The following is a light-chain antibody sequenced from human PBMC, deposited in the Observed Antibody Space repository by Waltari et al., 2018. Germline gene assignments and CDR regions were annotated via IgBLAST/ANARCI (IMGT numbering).Light chain of an antibody. CDR1: QSLLYRDGYTY. V-gene: IGKV2-30*01. J-gene: IGKJ1*01. Sequence: DVVVTQSPLSLPVTPGQPASMSCRSSQSLLYRDGYTYLNWFHQRPGQSPRRLIYRVSSRASGVPDRFSGSGSGADFTRNISRVEAEDVGVYYCMQGAHWPPTFGQGTNLDIK. CDR2: RVS. CDR3: MQGAHWPPT.